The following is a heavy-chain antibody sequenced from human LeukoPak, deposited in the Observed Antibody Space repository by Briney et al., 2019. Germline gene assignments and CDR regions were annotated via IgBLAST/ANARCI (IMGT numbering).Heavy chain of an antibody. CDR1: GFTFSSYE. J-gene: IGHJ6*03. Sequence: GGSLRLSCAASGFTFSSYEMNWVRQARGKGLEGVSYISSSGSTIYYADSVKGRFTISRDNATNPLYLQINSLRAEDTAVYYCASLTAAAPYYYYHMDVWGKGTTVTVSS. D-gene: IGHD6-13*01. CDR2: ISSSGSTI. V-gene: IGHV3-48*03. CDR3: ASLTAAAPYYYYHMDV.